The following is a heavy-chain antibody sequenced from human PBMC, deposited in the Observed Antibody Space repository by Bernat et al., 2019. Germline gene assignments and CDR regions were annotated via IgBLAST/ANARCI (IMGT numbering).Heavy chain of an antibody. CDR3: ASVIAARLGYYYYYMDV. CDR1: GGTFSSYA. CDR2: IIPIFGTA. D-gene: IGHD6-6*01. J-gene: IGHJ6*03. V-gene: IGHV1-69*06. Sequence: QVQLVQSGAAVKKPGSSVKVSCKASGGTFSSYAISWVRQAPGQGLEWMGGIIPIFGTANYAQKFQGRVTITADKSTSTAYMELSSLRSEDTAVYYCASVIAARLGYYYYYMDVWGKGTTVTVSS.